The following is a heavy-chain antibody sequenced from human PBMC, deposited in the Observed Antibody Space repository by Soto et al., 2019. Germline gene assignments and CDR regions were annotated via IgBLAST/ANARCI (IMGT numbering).Heavy chain of an antibody. V-gene: IGHV3-21*06. CDR1: GFTFTRYS. Sequence: GGSLRLSCAASGFTFTRYSMNWVRQAPGRGLEWVSSISSTTNYIYYGDSMKGRFTISRDNAKNSLYLEMNSLRAGDTAVYYCARESEDLTSNFDYWGQGTLVTVS. J-gene: IGHJ4*02. CDR2: ISSTTNYI. CDR3: ARESEDLTSNFDY.